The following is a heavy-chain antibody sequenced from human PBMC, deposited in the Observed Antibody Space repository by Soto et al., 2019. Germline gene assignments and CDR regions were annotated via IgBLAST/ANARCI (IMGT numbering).Heavy chain of an antibody. J-gene: IGHJ5*02. CDR1: GGSISSGDYY. CDR3: ARRPPLYCSSTSCEVP. CDR2: IYYSGST. V-gene: IGHV4-30-4*01. D-gene: IGHD2-2*01. Sequence: QVQLQESGPGLVKPSQTLSLTCTVSGGSISSGDYYWSWIRQPPGKGLEWIGYIYYSGSTYYNPSLKSRVTISVDTSKNQFSLKLSSVTAADTAVYYCARRPPLYCSSTSCEVPWGQGTLVTVSS.